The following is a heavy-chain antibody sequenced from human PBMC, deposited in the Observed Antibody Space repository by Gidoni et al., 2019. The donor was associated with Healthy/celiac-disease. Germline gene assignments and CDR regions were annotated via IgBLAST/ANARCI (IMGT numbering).Heavy chain of an antibody. J-gene: IGHJ5*02. V-gene: IGHV1-2*02. CDR1: GYTFTGYY. Sequence: QVQLVQSGAEVKKPGASVKVSCKASGYTFTGYYMHWVRQAPGQGLEWMGWINPNSGGTNYAQKFQGRVTMTRDTSISTAYMELSRLRSDDTAVYYCARRYCSSTSCLYNWFDPWGQGTLVTVSS. CDR2: INPNSGGT. CDR3: ARRYCSSTSCLYNWFDP. D-gene: IGHD2-2*01.